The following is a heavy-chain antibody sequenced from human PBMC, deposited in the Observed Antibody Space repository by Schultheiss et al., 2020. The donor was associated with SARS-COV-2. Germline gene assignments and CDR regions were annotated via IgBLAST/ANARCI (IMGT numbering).Heavy chain of an antibody. Sequence: SQTLSLTCAVSGGSISGYYWSWIRQSPGKGLDWIGYIYYSGSTNYNPSLKSRVTISVETSKNQFSLKLSSVTAADTAVYYCAREAAGDYYYGMDVWGQGTTVTVSS. V-gene: IGHV4-59*12. D-gene: IGHD6-13*01. J-gene: IGHJ6*02. CDR1: GGSISGYY. CDR3: AREAAGDYYYGMDV. CDR2: IYYSGST.